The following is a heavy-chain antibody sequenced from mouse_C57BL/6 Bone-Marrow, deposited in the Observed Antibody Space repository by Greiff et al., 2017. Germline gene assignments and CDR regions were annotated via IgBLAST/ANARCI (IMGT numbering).Heavy chain of an antibody. CDR3: ARFYYYGSRRYFDV. J-gene: IGHJ1*03. CDR1: GYAFSSSW. CDR2: IYPGDGDT. Sequence: QVQLQQSGPELVKPGASVKISCKASGYAFSSSWMNWVKQRPGKGLEWIGRIYPGDGDTNYNGKFKGKATLTADKSSSTAYMQLSSLTSEDSAVYFCARFYYYGSRRYFDVWGTGTTVTVSS. V-gene: IGHV1-82*01. D-gene: IGHD1-1*01.